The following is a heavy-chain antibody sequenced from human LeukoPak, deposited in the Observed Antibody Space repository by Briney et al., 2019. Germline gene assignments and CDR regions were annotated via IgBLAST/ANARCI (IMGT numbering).Heavy chain of an antibody. V-gene: IGHV3-66*02. Sequence: GGSLRLSCAASGFTVSSHYMSWVRQAPGKGLEWVSVIYKSGSTYYADPVKGRFTISRDSSKNTLYLQMSSLRGDDTAVYYCARIEEYSSSWFGGGYFDHWGQGTLVTVSS. CDR2: IYKSGST. CDR3: ARIEEYSSSWFGGGYFDH. D-gene: IGHD6-13*01. CDR1: GFTVSSHY. J-gene: IGHJ4*02.